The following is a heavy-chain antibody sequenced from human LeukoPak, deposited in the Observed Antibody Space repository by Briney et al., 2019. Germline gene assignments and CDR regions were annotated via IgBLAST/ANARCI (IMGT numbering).Heavy chain of an antibody. CDR2: ISANGGST. CDR1: GFTFTTYA. Sequence: GGSLRLSCAASGFTFTTYAMIWVRQAPGKGLEWVSSISANGGSTYYADSVKGRFTISRDNAKNSLYLQMNSLRAEDTAVYYCARDKSYGDSEDYWGQGTLVTVSS. J-gene: IGHJ4*02. D-gene: IGHD4-17*01. V-gene: IGHV3-23*01. CDR3: ARDKSYGDSEDY.